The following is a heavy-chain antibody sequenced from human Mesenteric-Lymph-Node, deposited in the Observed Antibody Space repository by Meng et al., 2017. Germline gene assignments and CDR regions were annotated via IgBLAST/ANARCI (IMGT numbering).Heavy chain of an antibody. D-gene: IGHD2-21*02. CDR2: INPNSGGT. J-gene: IGHJ4*02. V-gene: IGHV1-2*02. CDR1: GYTFTGYY. CDR3: ARLFVVVTAIRKDY. Sequence: ASVKVSCKASGYTFTGYYMHWVRQAPGQGLEWMGWINPNSGGTNYAQKFQGRVTMTRDTSISTVYMELSRLRSDDTAVYYCARLFVVVTAIRKDYWGQGTLVTVSS.